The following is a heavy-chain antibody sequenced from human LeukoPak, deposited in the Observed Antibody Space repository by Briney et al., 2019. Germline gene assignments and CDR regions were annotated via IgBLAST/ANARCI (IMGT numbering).Heavy chain of an antibody. Sequence: PSETLSLTCAVYGGSFSGYYWSWIRQPPGKGLEWIGEINHSGSTNYNPSLKSRVTISVDTSKNQFSLKLSSVTAADTAVYYCARGHERVWFGEYAYYFDYWGQGTLVTVSS. CDR3: ARGHERVWFGEYAYYFDY. CDR2: INHSGST. V-gene: IGHV4-34*01. J-gene: IGHJ4*02. CDR1: GGSFSGYY. D-gene: IGHD3-10*01.